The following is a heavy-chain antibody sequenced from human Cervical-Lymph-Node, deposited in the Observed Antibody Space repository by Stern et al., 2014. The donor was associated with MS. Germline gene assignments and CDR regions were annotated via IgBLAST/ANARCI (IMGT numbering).Heavy chain of an antibody. D-gene: IGHD3-22*01. Sequence: VQLVESEGGVVQPGRSLRLSCAASGFTFSSYGMHWVRQAPGKGLEWVAVISDDGSNKYYADSVKGRFTISRDNSKNTLYLQMNSLRAEDTAVYYCAKVVYDSSGYYVYYYGMDVWGQGTTVTVSS. V-gene: IGHV3-30*18. CDR2: ISDDGSNK. CDR3: AKVVYDSSGYYVYYYGMDV. CDR1: GFTFSSYG. J-gene: IGHJ6*02.